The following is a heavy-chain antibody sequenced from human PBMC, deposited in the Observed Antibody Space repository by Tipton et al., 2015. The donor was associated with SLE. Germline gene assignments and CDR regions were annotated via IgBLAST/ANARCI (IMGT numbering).Heavy chain of an antibody. CDR1: GFNFRTSA. J-gene: IGHJ3*01. D-gene: IGHD2-15*01. CDR3: ARGGAFCSGGRCYHHAFDL. V-gene: IGHV3-23*03. Sequence: SLRLSCEASGFNFRTSAMAWVRQAPGKGLEWVSLIYTIGTTSYADSVRGRFTLSRDNSKNTLDLQMNSLRAEDTAVYYCARGGAFCSGGRCYHHAFDLWGQGTVVTVSS. CDR2: IYTIGTT.